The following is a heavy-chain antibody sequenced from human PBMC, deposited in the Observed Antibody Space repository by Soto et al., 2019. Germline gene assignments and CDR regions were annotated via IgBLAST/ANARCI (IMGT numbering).Heavy chain of an antibody. D-gene: IGHD6-13*01. V-gene: IGHV4-34*01. CDR1: GGSFSSYY. CDR2: INHSGST. CDR3: ASGNPYSSSWYVRNWFDP. Sequence: SETLSLTCAVYGGSFSSYYWSWIRQPPGKGLEWIGEINHSGSTNYNPSLKSRVTISVDTSKNQFSLKLSSVTAADTAVYYCASGNPYSSSWYVRNWFDPWGQGTLVTVSS. J-gene: IGHJ5*02.